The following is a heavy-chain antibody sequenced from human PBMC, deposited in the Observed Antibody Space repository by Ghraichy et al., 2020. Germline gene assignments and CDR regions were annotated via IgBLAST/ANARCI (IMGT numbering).Heavy chain of an antibody. D-gene: IGHD3-3*01. Sequence: GGSLRLSCAASGFTFSSYSMNWVRRAPGKGLEWVSSISSSSSYIYYADSVKGRFTISRDNAKNSLYLQMNSLRAEDTAVYYCARDVEETYYYYGMDVWGQGTTVTVSS. CDR2: ISSSSSYI. CDR3: ARDVEETYYYYGMDV. J-gene: IGHJ6*02. CDR1: GFTFSSYS. V-gene: IGHV3-21*01.